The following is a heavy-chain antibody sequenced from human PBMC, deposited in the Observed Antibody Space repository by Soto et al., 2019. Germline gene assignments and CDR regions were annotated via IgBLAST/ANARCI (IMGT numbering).Heavy chain of an antibody. D-gene: IGHD2-2*01. CDR3: ARVGDCSSTSCYYYYCYMDV. J-gene: IGHJ6*03. CDR1: GYTFTSYA. CDR2: INAGNGNT. V-gene: IGHV1-3*01. Sequence: QVQLVQSGAEVKKPGASVKVSCKASGYTFTSYAMHWVRQAPGQRLEWMGWINAGNGNTKYSQKFQGRVTITRDTSASTAYMELSSLRSEDTAVYYCARVGDCSSTSCYYYYCYMDVWGKGTTVTVSS.